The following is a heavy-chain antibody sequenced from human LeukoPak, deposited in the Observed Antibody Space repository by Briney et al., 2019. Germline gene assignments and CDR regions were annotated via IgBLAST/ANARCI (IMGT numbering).Heavy chain of an antibody. V-gene: IGHV4-30-2*01. CDR2: IYHSGST. CDR1: GGSISSGGYY. Sequence: TLSLTCTVSGGSISSGGYYWSWIRQPPGKGLEWIGYIYHSGSTYYNPSLKSRVTISVDRSKNPFSLKLSSVTAADTAVYYCARDRPLVGATRETWFDPWGQGTLVTVSS. CDR3: ARDRPLVGATRETWFDP. D-gene: IGHD1-26*01. J-gene: IGHJ5*02.